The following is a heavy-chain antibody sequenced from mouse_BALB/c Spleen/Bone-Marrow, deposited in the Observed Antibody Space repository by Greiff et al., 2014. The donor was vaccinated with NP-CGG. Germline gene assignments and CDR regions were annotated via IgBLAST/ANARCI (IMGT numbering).Heavy chain of an antibody. Sequence: VQLQQPGGGLVQPGGSLKLSCAASGFDFSGYWMTWVRQAPGKGLEWIGEINPDSRTTNYKPSLKEKFIMSRDNAKNTLYLQMSKVRSEDTALYYCARNGYYGWITYWGQGTLVTVSA. J-gene: IGHJ3*01. CDR2: INPDSRTT. D-gene: IGHD2-3*01. CDR3: ARNGYYGWITY. V-gene: IGHV4-1*02. CDR1: GFDFSGYW.